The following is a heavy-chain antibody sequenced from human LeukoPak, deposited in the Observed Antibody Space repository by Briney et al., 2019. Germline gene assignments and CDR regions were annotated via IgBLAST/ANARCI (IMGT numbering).Heavy chain of an antibody. CDR3: AREQLELRSLSPNDFDY. CDR2: IYHSGST. Sequence: SETLSLTCTVSGYSISSGYYWGWLRQPPGKGLEWIGSIYHSGSTYYNPSLKSRVTISVDTSKNQFSLKLSSVTAADTAVYYCAREQLELRSLSPNDFDYWGQGTLVNVSS. D-gene: IGHD1-7*01. J-gene: IGHJ4*02. V-gene: IGHV4-38-2*02. CDR1: GYSISSGYY.